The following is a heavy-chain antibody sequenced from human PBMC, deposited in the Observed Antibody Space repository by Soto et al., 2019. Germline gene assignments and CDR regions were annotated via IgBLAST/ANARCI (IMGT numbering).Heavy chain of an antibody. CDR1: GFSLTTAGVG. J-gene: IGHJ4*02. CDR2: IYWDDDE. V-gene: IGHV2-5*02. Sequence: QINLKESGPTLVKPTQTLTLTCSFSGFSLTTAGVGVGWVRQSPGEALEWLALIYWDDDERYSPSLKTRLTITKATSKNQVVLKMTTMTPVDTATYYCAHSRNLITEDAQVGDFDDWGQGTLVTVSS. CDR3: AHSRNLITEDAQVGDFDD. D-gene: IGHD3-10*01.